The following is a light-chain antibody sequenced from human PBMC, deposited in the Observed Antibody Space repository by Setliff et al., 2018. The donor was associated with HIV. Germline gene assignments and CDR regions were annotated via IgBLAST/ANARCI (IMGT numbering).Light chain of an antibody. CDR2: DVT. CDR3: QSYDRSLRSVV. Sequence: QSVLTQPRSVSGSPGQSVTISCTGTSSDVGGYNYVSWYQQHPGKAPKLMIYDVTKRPSGVPDRFSGSKSGTSASLAITGLLPEDEGDYYCQSYDRSLRSVVFGGGTKVTVL. CDR1: SSDVGGYNY. J-gene: IGLJ2*01. V-gene: IGLV2-11*01.